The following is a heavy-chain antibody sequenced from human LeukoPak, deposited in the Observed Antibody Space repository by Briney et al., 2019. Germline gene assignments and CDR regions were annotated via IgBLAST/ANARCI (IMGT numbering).Heavy chain of an antibody. CDR2: IYYSGST. Sequence: SETLSLTCTVSGGSISSGGYYWRWIRQHPGKGLEWIGYIYYSGSTYYNPSLKSRVTISVDTSKNQFSLKLSSVIAADTAVYYCARVLAVAGNDYWGQGTLVTVSS. D-gene: IGHD6-19*01. V-gene: IGHV4-31*03. CDR3: ARVLAVAGNDY. J-gene: IGHJ4*02. CDR1: GGSISSGGYY.